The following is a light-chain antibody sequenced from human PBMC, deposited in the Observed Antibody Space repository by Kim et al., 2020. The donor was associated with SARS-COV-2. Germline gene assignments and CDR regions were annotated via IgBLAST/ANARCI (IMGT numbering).Light chain of an antibody. CDR3: LQHNTYPIT. V-gene: IGKV1-12*01. J-gene: IGKJ5*01. CDR2: AAS. CDR1: QGISSW. Sequence: DIQMTQSPSSVSASVGDRVTITCRASQGISSWLAWYQQKPGKAPNLLIYAASRLQSGVPSRFSGSGSGTDFTLTISSLQPEDVATYFCLQHNTYPITFGQGTRLEIK.